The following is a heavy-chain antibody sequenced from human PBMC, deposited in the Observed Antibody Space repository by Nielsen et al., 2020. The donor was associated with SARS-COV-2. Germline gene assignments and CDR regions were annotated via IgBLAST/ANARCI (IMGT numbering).Heavy chain of an antibody. CDR2: MNPNSGNT. CDR1: GYTFTSYD. J-gene: IGHJ4*02. V-gene: IGHV1-8*01. Sequence: ASVKVSCKASGYTFTSYDINWVRQATGQGLEWMGWMNPNSGNTGYAQKFQGRVTMTRNTSISTAYMELSRLRSDDTAVYHCARDHCSGGSCQASFDYWGQGTLVTVSS. D-gene: IGHD2-15*01. CDR3: ARDHCSGGSCQASFDY.